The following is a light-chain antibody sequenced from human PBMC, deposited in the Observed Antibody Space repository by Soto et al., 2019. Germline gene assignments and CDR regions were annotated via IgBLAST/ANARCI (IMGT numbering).Light chain of an antibody. J-gene: IGKJ5*01. CDR2: GAS. Sequence: EIVLTHSPAALSLSPGERATLSCRASQSVTSNYLAWYQQKPGQAPRLLFYGASTRATGLPARFSGTGSGTEFTLTINSLQAEDSAVYYCQQYYNWPRTFGQGTRLEIK. V-gene: IGKV3-15*01. CDR3: QQYYNWPRT. CDR1: QSVTSN.